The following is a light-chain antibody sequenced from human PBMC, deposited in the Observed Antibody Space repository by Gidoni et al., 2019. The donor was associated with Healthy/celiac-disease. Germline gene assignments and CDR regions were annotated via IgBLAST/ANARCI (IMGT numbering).Light chain of an antibody. J-gene: IGKJ2*01. CDR3: QQRSNWPWT. Sequence: EMVLTQSPATLSVSPGERATLSCRASQRVSSYLAWYQQKPGQAPRLLIYDASNRATGIPARFSGSGSGTDFTLTISSLEPEDFAVYYCQQRSNWPWTFGQGTKLEIK. CDR2: DAS. CDR1: QRVSSY. V-gene: IGKV3-11*01.